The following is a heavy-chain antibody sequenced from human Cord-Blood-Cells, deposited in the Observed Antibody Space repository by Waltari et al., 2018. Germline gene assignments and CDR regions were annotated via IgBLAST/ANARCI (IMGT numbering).Heavy chain of an antibody. D-gene: IGHD2-8*01. CDR1: GGSISSSSYY. CDR2: IYYSGST. Sequence: QLQLQESGPGLVKPSETLSLTCTVSGGSISSSSYYWGSIRQPPGKGLEWIGSIYYSGSTYYNPSLKSRFTISVDTSKNQFSLKLSSVTAADTAVYYCARHGRYCTNGVCYKDLDWDYWGQGTLVTVSS. J-gene: IGHJ4*02. CDR3: ARHGRYCTNGVCYKDLDWDY. V-gene: IGHV4-39*01.